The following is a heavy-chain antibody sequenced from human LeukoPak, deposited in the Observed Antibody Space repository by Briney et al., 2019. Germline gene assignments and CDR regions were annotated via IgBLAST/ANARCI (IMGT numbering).Heavy chain of an antibody. D-gene: IGHD6-19*01. CDR2: IYHSGST. Sequence: SGTLSLTCAVSGGSISSSNWWNWVRQPPGKGLEWIGEIYHSGSTNYNPSLKSRVTISVDKSKNQFSLRLSSVTAADTAVYYCARDRGRNSGWYGQGGALDYWGQGTLVTVSS. CDR3: ARDRGRNSGWYGQGGALDY. CDR1: GGSISSSNW. J-gene: IGHJ4*02. V-gene: IGHV4-4*02.